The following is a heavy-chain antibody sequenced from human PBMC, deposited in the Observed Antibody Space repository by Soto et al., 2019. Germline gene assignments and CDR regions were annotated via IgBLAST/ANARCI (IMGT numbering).Heavy chain of an antibody. J-gene: IGHJ4*02. D-gene: IGHD2-21*02. V-gene: IGHV4-30-4*01. CDR1: GGSISSGDYY. CDR3: AVGNCGGDCGGLDY. Sequence: SETLSLTCTVSGGSISSGDYYWSWIRQPPGKGLEWIGYIYYSGSTYYNPSLKSRVTISVDTSKNQFSLKLSSVTAADTAVYYCAVGNCGGDCGGLDYWGQGTLVTVYS. CDR2: IYYSGST.